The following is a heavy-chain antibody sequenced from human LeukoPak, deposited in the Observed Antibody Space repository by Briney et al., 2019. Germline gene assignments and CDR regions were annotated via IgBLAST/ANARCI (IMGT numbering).Heavy chain of an antibody. V-gene: IGHV3-11*04. D-gene: IGHD3-22*01. CDR2: ISSSGSTI. CDR1: GFTFSDYY. Sequence: GGSLRLSCAASGFTFSDYYMSWIRQAPGKGLEWVSYISSSGSTIYYADSVKGRFTISRDNAKNSLYLQMNSLRAEDTAVYYCARERTYYYDSSGYHNDYWSQGTLVTVSS. CDR3: ARERTYYYDSSGYHNDY. J-gene: IGHJ4*02.